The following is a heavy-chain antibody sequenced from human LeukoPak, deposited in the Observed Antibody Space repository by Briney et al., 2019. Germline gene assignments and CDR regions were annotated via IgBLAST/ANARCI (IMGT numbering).Heavy chain of an antibody. CDR2: ITSSGITT. Sequence: PGGSLRLSCAASGSTFSTYEMNWVRQAPGKGLEWVSYITSSGITTYYADSVKGRFTISRDNARNSLYLQMNSLRAEDTAVYYCAREGQTGDSFDYWGQGTLVTVSS. CDR1: GSTFSTYE. CDR3: AREGQTGDSFDY. D-gene: IGHD7-27*01. V-gene: IGHV3-48*03. J-gene: IGHJ4*02.